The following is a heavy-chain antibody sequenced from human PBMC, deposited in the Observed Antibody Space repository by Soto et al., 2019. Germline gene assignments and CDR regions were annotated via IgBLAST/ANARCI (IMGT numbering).Heavy chain of an antibody. J-gene: IGHJ5*02. CDR1: GASISGYY. CDR3: VRDGTKNLRDWFDP. D-gene: IGHD1-1*01. Sequence: SETLSLTCTVSGASISGYYWSWIRKSAGKGLEWIGRIYATGTTDYNPSLKSRVMMSVDTSKKQFSLKLRSVTAADTAVYYCVRDGTKNLRDWFDPWGQGISVTVSS. CDR2: IYATGTT. V-gene: IGHV4-4*07.